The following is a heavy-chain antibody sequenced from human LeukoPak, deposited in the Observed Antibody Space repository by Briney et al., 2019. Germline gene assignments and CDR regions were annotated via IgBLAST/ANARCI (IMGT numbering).Heavy chain of an antibody. J-gene: IGHJ4*02. D-gene: IGHD5-24*01. Sequence: GGSLRLSCAASGFTFSSHGMSWVRQGPGKGLEWVANIKQDGSEKYYVDSVKGRFTISRDNAKNSLYLQMNSLRAEDTAVYYCARDKRIGATIFDYWGQGTLVTVSS. CDR3: ARDKRIGATIFDY. CDR2: IKQDGSEK. CDR1: GFTFSSHG. V-gene: IGHV3-7*01.